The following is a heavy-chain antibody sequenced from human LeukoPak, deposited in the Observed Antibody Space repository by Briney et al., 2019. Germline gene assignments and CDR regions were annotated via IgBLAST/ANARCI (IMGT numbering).Heavy chain of an antibody. J-gene: IGHJ4*02. V-gene: IGHV3-74*01. D-gene: IGHD3-3*01. CDR1: GLPFSVSW. Sequence: GGSLRLSCAASGLPFSVSWMDWFRQVPGKGLMWVSRITTDETTTYADSVRGRFSISRDNAKNTVYLQMNSLRVEDTAVYYCAKDWFATTDYWGQGILVTVSS. CDR2: ITTDETT. CDR3: AKDWFATTDY.